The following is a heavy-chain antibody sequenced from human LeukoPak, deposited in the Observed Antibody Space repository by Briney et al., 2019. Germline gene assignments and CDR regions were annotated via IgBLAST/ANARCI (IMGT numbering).Heavy chain of an antibody. Sequence: GASVKVSCKASGYTFTGYYMHWVRQAPGQGLEWMGWINPNSGGTNYAQKFQGRVTMTRDTSISTAYMELSRLRSDDTAVYYCAREELSGWAAYAFDIWGQGTMVTVSS. CDR2: INPNSGGT. CDR3: AREELSGWAAYAFDI. D-gene: IGHD6-25*01. V-gene: IGHV1-2*02. CDR1: GYTFTGYY. J-gene: IGHJ3*02.